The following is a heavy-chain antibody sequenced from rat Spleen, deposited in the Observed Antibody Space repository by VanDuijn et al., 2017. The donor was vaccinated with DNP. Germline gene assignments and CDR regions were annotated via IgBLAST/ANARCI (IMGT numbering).Heavy chain of an antibody. CDR2: INYSGRT. J-gene: IGHJ2*01. V-gene: IGHV3-1*01. CDR1: DYSITNNY. Sequence: EVQLQESGPGLVKPSQSLSLTCSVTDYSITNNYWGWIRKFPGNKMEWMGHINYSGRTDYNPSLKSRISITRDTSRNHFFLHLISVTTEDTATYYCARWTRYFDYWGQGVMVTVSS. CDR3: ARWTRYFDY. D-gene: IGHD1-7*01.